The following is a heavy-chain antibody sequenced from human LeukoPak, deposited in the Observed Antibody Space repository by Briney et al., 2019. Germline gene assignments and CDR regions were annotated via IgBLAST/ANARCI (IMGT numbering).Heavy chain of an antibody. V-gene: IGHV4-59*01. CDR1: GGSINNYY. D-gene: IGHD6-6*01. J-gene: IGHJ4*02. CDR2: IHYTGST. Sequence: SETLSLTCTVSGGSINNYYWSWIRQPPGKGLEWIGHIHYTGSTNYNPSLKNRVSISVDTSKNQFSLNLSSMTAAGTSIYYCARDLGTAARNYWGQGTLVTVSS. CDR3: ARDLGTAARNY.